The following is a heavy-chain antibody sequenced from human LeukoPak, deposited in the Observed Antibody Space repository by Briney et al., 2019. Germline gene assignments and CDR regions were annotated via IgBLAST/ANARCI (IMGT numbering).Heavy chain of an antibody. J-gene: IGHJ4*02. CDR3: ASAASGEFDY. CDR1: GGSFSGYY. CDR2: INHSGST. Sequence: SETLSLTCAVYGGSFSGYYWSWIRQPPGKGLEWIGEINHSGSTNYNPSLKSRVTISVDTSKNQLSLKLSSVTAADTAVYYCASAASGEFDYWGQGTLVTVSS. D-gene: IGHD6-25*01. V-gene: IGHV4-34*01.